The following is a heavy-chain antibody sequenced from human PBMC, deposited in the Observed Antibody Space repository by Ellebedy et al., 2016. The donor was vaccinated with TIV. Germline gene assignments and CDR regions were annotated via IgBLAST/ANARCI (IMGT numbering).Heavy chain of an antibody. CDR2: ISGDGGDYT. D-gene: IGHD2-15*01. V-gene: IGHV3-23*01. CDR1: GFTFTNNA. Sequence: PGGSLRLSCAASGFTFTNNAMSWVPQAPGRGLEWVSAISGDGGDYTHYSDSVKGRFTISRDNSKNTLYLQMNSLRADDTAVYYCAKVAGFCSGGSCYSDYWGQGTLVTVSS. J-gene: IGHJ4*02. CDR3: AKVAGFCSGGSCYSDY.